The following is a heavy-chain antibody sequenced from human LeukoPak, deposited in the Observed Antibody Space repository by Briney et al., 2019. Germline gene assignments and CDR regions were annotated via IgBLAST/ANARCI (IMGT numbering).Heavy chain of an antibody. D-gene: IGHD3-16*01. J-gene: IGHJ4*01. Sequence: ASVKVSCKASGYTFTTYFFHWVRHAPGQGLEWMGWINPNSGNTNYAQKFQDRVTVTRDTSISTTYMELSRLSSDDTAVYYCARNGRGTYDFWGQGTLVTVSS. CDR3: ARNGRGTYDF. V-gene: IGHV1-2*02. CDR2: INPNSGNT. CDR1: GYTFTTYF.